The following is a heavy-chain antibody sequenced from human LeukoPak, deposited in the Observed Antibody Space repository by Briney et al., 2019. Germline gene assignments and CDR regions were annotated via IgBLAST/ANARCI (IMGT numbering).Heavy chain of an antibody. CDR2: SRDKAHSYST. CDR1: GFTLSSYA. D-gene: IGHD4/OR15-4a*01. CDR3: ARAPPIGATYSFDF. Sequence: PGGSLRLSCAASGFTLSSYAMNWVRQAPGKGLEWVGRSRDKAHSYSTEYAPSVSGRFTISRDDTKNLLHLQLNSLETEDTAIYYCARAPPIGATYSFDFWGQGTLDTVSS. J-gene: IGHJ4*02. V-gene: IGHV3-72*01.